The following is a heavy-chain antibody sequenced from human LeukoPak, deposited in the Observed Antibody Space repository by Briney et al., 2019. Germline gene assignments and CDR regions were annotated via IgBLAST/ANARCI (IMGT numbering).Heavy chain of an antibody. CDR1: GYTFTSYG. CDR2: ISAYNGNT. CDR3: ARDVVPYCGGDCSHNGMDV. V-gene: IGHV1-18*01. D-gene: IGHD2-21*02. Sequence: EASVKVSCKASGYTFTSYGISWVRQAPGQGLEWMGWISAYNGNTNYAQKLQGRVTMTTDTSTSTAYMELRSLRSDDTAVYYCARDVVPYCGGDCSHNGMDVWGQGTTVTVSS. J-gene: IGHJ6*02.